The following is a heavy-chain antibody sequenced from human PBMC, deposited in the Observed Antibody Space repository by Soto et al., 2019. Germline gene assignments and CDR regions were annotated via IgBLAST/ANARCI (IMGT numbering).Heavy chain of an antibody. CDR2: ISSSSSYI. CDR1: GFTFSSYS. J-gene: IGHJ4*02. Sequence: GGSLRLSCAASGFTFSSYSMNWVRQAPGKGLEWVSSISSSSSYIYYADSVKGRFTISRDNAKNSLYLQMNSLRAEDTAVYYCARGRRYCSSTSCYVFDYWGQGTLVTVSS. D-gene: IGHD2-2*01. V-gene: IGHV3-21*01. CDR3: ARGRRYCSSTSCYVFDY.